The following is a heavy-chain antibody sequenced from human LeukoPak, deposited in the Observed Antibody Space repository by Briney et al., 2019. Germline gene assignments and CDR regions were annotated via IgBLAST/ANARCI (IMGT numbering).Heavy chain of an antibody. J-gene: IGHJ4*02. CDR2: INQDGSEK. D-gene: IGHD1-26*01. Sequence: PGGSLRLSCATSGFNFNSKWMTWVRQAPGKGLEWVANINQDGSEKYHGDSVKGRFTISRDNAQNSVYLQMSSLRGEDTAVYYCARDVGGSLDYWGQGTLVTVSS. CDR3: ARDVGGSLDY. V-gene: IGHV3-7*01. CDR1: GFNFNSKW.